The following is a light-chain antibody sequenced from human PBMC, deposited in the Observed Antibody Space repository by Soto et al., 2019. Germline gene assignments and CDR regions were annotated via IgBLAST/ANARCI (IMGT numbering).Light chain of an antibody. Sequence: QSVLTQPPSVSGAPGQRVTISCTGNSSNIGAGYHVHWYQQLPGTAPKLLIYTNNKRPSGDPERFSGSRSGTSASLAITGLHAEDEADYFCQSYDSSLSTDVFGSGTKATVL. V-gene: IGLV1-40*01. CDR1: SSNIGAGYH. J-gene: IGLJ1*01. CDR3: QSYDSSLSTDV. CDR2: TNN.